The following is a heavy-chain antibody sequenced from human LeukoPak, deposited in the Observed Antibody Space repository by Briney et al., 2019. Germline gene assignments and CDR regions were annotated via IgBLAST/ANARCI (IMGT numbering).Heavy chain of an antibody. CDR1: GFTVSSYW. V-gene: IGHV3-74*01. J-gene: IGHJ4*02. CDR3: ARGASASPSQFDY. D-gene: IGHD3-3*01. Sequence: GGSLGLSCAASGFTVSSYWMHWVRQAPGKGLVWFSRINTDGSSTTYADSVKGRFTISRDNAKNTLYLQMNSLRAEDTAVYYCARGASASPSQFDYWGQGTLVTVSS. CDR2: INTDGSST.